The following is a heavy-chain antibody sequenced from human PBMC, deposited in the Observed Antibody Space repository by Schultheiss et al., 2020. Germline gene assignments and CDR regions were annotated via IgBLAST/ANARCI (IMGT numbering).Heavy chain of an antibody. J-gene: IGHJ6*03. Sequence: SETLSLTCAVYGGSFSGYYWSWIRQPPGKGLEWIGSIYYSGSTYYNPSLKSRVTISVDTSKNQFSLKLSSVTAADTAVYYCVGATTSDYYYYYMDVWGKGTTVTVSS. CDR3: VGATTSDYYYYYMDV. V-gene: IGHV4-59*01. CDR2: IYYSGST. D-gene: IGHD1-26*01. CDR1: GGSFSGYY.